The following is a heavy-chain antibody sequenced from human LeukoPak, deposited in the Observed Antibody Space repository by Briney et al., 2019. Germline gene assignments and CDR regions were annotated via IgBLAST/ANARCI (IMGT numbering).Heavy chain of an antibody. D-gene: IGHD3-9*01. J-gene: IGHJ4*02. CDR1: GGSIGSSSYY. V-gene: IGHV4-39*01. Sequence: SETLSLTCTVSGGSIGSSSYYWGWIRQPPGKGLEWIGSIYYSGSTYHNPSLKSRVTIFVDTSKKQFSLKLSSVTAADTAVYYCARAGRYFGAYYFDYWGQGTLVTVSS. CDR3: ARAGRYFGAYYFDY. CDR2: IYYSGST.